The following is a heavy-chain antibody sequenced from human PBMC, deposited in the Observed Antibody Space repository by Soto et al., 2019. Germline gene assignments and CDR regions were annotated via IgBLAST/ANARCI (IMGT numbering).Heavy chain of an antibody. V-gene: IGHV1-18*01. Sequence: QVQLVQSGAEVKKPGASVKVSCKASGYTFTNYGISWVRQAPGQGLAWMGWISAYNGNTNYAQKLQGRVTMTTDTSTSTAYMELRSLRSDDTAVYYCARDANNCNDVKDAFDIWGQGTMVTVSS. CDR2: ISAYNGNT. CDR1: GYTFTNYG. D-gene: IGHD1-1*01. J-gene: IGHJ3*02. CDR3: ARDANNCNDVKDAFDI.